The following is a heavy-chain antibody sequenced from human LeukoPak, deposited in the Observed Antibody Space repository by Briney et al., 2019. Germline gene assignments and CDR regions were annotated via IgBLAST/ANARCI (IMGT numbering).Heavy chain of an antibody. CDR3: ARGMVRGVSVLHY. J-gene: IGHJ4*02. D-gene: IGHD3-10*01. V-gene: IGHV4-59*01. Sequence: SETLSLTCTVSGGSISSYYWSWIRQPPGKGLEWIGYIYYSGSTNYNPSLKSRVTISVDTSKNQFSLKLSSVTAADMAVYYCARGMVRGVSVLHYWGQGTLVTVSS. CDR2: IYYSGST. CDR1: GGSISSYY.